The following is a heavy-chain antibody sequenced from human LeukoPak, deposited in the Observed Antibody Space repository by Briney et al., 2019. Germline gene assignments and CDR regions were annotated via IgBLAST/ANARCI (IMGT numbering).Heavy chain of an antibody. CDR1: GYSISSGYY. J-gene: IGHJ2*01. CDR3: ARDLQRRYFDL. Sequence: SETLSLTCTVSGYSISSGYYWGWIRQPPGKGLEWIGSIYHSGSTYYNPSLKSRVTISVDTSKNPFSLKLSSVTAADTAVYYCARDLQRRYFDLWGRGSLVTVSS. CDR2: IYHSGST. D-gene: IGHD6-25*01. V-gene: IGHV4-38-2*02.